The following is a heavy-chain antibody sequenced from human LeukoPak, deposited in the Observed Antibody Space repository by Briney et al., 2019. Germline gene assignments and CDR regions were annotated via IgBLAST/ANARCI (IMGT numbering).Heavy chain of an antibody. J-gene: IGHJ3*02. V-gene: IGHV3-30-3*01. Sequence: GGSLRLSCAASGFTFSSYAMHWVRQAPGKGLEWVAVISYDGSNKYYADSVKGRFTISRDNSKNTLYLQMNSLRAEDTAVYYCARMRGPTTGALDIWGPGTMVAVSS. CDR2: ISYDGSNK. D-gene: IGHD1-26*01. CDR1: GFTFSSYA. CDR3: ARMRGPTTGALDI.